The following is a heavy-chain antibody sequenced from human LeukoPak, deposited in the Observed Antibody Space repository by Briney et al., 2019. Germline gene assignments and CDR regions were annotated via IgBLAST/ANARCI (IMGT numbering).Heavy chain of an antibody. Sequence: GGSLRLSCAASGFTFSNYAMSWVRQAPRKGLEWVSTISGSGGRTYDADSVKGRFTISRDNAKNTLYLQINSLRAEDTAVYYCARDLRWADYWGQGTLVTVSS. CDR2: ISGSGGRT. CDR1: GFTFSNYA. V-gene: IGHV3-23*01. CDR3: ARDLRWADY. J-gene: IGHJ4*02. D-gene: IGHD5-24*01.